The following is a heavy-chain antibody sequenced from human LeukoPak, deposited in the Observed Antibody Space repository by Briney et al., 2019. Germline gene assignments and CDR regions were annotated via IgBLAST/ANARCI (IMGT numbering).Heavy chain of an antibody. Sequence: GGSLRLSCAASGFKFSIYEMKWVRQAPGKGLEWLSYISSTGSTIYYADSVKGRFTISRDNAKNSLYLLLNSLRDEDTAVYYCARDQDYGTTTPLDYWGQGTLVTVSS. CDR2: ISSTGSTI. J-gene: IGHJ4*02. D-gene: IGHD4-17*01. V-gene: IGHV3-48*03. CDR3: ARDQDYGTTTPLDY. CDR1: GFKFSIYE.